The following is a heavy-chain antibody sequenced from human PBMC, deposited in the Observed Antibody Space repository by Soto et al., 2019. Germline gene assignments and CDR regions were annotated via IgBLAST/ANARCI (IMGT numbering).Heavy chain of an antibody. CDR3: ARTTELRFVYYFDY. D-gene: IGHD5-12*01. J-gene: IGHJ4*02. CDR2: IYYSGST. V-gene: IGHV4-59*08. CDR1: GGSISSYY. Sequence: PSETLSLTCTVSGGSISSYYWSWIRQPPGKGLEWIGYIYYSGSTNYNPSLKSRVTISVDTSKNQFSLKLSSVTAADTAVYYCARTTELRFVYYFDYWGQGTLVTVSS.